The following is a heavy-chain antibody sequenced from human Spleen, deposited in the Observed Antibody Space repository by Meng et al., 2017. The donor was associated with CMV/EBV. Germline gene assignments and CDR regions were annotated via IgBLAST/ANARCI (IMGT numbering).Heavy chain of an antibody. CDR1: GGSFSRYF. J-gene: IGHJ4*02. CDR3: SRVPRYPLRKMGYFDS. D-gene: IGHD2-2*01. CDR2: IDQSGIT. Sequence: SQTLSLTCAVYGGSFSRYFWSWIRQSPGKGLEWIAEIDQSGITNYNPSLESRVSISVDMYKNQFSLKLTSVTAADTAVYFCSRVPRYPLRKMGYFDSWGQGTVVTVSS. V-gene: IGHV4-34*01.